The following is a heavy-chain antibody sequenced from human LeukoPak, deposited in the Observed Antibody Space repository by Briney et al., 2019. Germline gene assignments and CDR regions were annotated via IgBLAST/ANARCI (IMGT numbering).Heavy chain of an antibody. D-gene: IGHD6-19*01. J-gene: IGHJ3*02. Sequence: SETLSLTCTVSGGSISSYYWNWIRQPPGKGLEWIGEINHSGNANYNPSLKSRVTISVDTSKNQFSLKLSSVAAADTAVYYCARPKAGYSSTDAFDIWGQGTMVTVSS. CDR1: GGSISSYY. V-gene: IGHV4-34*01. CDR3: ARPKAGYSSTDAFDI. CDR2: INHSGNA.